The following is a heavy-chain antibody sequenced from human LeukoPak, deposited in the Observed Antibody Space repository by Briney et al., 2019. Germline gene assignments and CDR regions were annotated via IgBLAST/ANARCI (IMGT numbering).Heavy chain of an antibody. CDR1: GGSISSYY. CDR2: IYYSGST. Sequence: PSETLSLTCTVSGGSISSYYWSWIRQPPGKGLEWIGYIYYSGSTNYNPSLKSRVTISVDTSKNQFSLKLSSGTAADTAVYYCARAEGGYSSGWFDYWGQGTLVTVSS. D-gene: IGHD6-19*01. CDR3: ARAEGGYSSGWFDY. V-gene: IGHV4-59*01. J-gene: IGHJ4*02.